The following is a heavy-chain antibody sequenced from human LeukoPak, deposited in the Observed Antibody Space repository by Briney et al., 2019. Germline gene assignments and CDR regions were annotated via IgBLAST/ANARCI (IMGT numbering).Heavy chain of an antibody. CDR1: GYTFTSYY. CDR2: INPSGDST. V-gene: IGHV1-46*01. D-gene: IGHD1-26*01. J-gene: IGHJ6*03. CDR3: ARDSGSYGGDNYYYYMDV. Sequence: ASVKVSCKASGYTFTSYYMHWVRQAPGQGLEWMGIINPSGDSTSYAQKFQGRVTMTRDMSTSTVYMELSSLRSEDTAVYYCARDSGSYGGDNYYYYMDVWGKGTTVTVSS.